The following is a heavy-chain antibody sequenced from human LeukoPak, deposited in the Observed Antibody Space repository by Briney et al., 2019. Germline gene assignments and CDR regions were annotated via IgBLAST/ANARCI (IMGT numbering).Heavy chain of an antibody. D-gene: IGHD3-22*01. CDR2: IYPGDSDT. CDR3: ARERVYYDGSGYKTAEYFQH. V-gene: IGHV5-51*01. Sequence: GESLKISCKGSGYSFTSYWIGWVRQMPGKGLEWMGIIYPGDSDTRYSPSFQGQVTISADKSISTAYLQWSSLKASDTAMYYCARERVYYDGSGYKTAEYFQHWGQGTLVTVSS. CDR1: GYSFTSYW. J-gene: IGHJ1*01.